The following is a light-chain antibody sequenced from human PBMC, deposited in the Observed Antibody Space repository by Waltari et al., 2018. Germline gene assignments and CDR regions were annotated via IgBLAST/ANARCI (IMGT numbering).Light chain of an antibody. CDR3: SSYTSARTWV. V-gene: IGLV2-14*03. Sequence: QSALTQPASVSGSPGQSITISCTGTSSDVGGYKYVSWHQQHPGKAPKLIIYDVSNRASVVSDRFSCSKSGNTSSLTSSGLQAEDEAEYFCSSYTSARTWVFGGGTKLTVL. J-gene: IGLJ3*02. CDR1: SSDVGGYKY. CDR2: DVS.